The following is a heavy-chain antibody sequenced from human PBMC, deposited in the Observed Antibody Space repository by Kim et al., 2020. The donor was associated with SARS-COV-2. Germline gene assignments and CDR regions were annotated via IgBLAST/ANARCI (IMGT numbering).Heavy chain of an antibody. CDR2: ISWNSGSI. D-gene: IGHD3-16*01. CDR1: GFTFDDYA. Sequence: GGSLRLSCAASGFTFDDYAMHWVRQAPGKGLEWVSGISWNSGSIGYADSVKGRFTISRDNAKNSLYLQMNSLRAEDTALYYCAKDVGSGGTEYFQHWGQGTLVTVSS. V-gene: IGHV3-9*01. CDR3: AKDVGSGGTEYFQH. J-gene: IGHJ1*01.